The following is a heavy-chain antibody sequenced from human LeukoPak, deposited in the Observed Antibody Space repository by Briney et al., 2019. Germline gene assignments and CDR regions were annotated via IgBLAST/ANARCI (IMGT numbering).Heavy chain of an antibody. CDR1: GFTFSSYA. J-gene: IGHJ4*02. CDR3: AKVGGYDILTGYYNDY. D-gene: IGHD3-9*01. Sequence: TGGSLRPSCAASGFTFSSYAMSWVRQAPGKGLEWVSAISGSGGSTYYADSVKGRFTISRDNSKNTLYLQMNSLRAEDTAVYYCAKVGGYDILTGYYNDYWGQGTPVTVSS. CDR2: ISGSGGST. V-gene: IGHV3-23*01.